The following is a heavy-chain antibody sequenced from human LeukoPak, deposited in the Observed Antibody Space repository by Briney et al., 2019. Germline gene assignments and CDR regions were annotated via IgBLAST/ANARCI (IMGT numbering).Heavy chain of an antibody. J-gene: IGHJ4*02. CDR3: ARDYYSSSWDNGY. Sequence: PGGSLRLSCAASGFTFSTYSMNWVRQAPGKGLEWVSYISASSSTMYYADSVKGRFTISIDNGKNSLYLQMNSLRAEDTAVYYCARDYYSSSWDNGYWGQGTLVTVSS. CDR1: GFTFSTYS. D-gene: IGHD6-13*01. CDR2: ISASSSTM. V-gene: IGHV3-48*01.